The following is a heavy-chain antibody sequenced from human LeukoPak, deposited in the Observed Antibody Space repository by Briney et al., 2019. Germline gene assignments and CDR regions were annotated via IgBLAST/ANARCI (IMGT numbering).Heavy chain of an antibody. CDR3: AREGMVRGVIVFHMDV. V-gene: IGHV3-11*01. J-gene: IGHJ6*03. D-gene: IGHD3-10*01. Sequence: GGSQRLSCAASGFTFSHYYMSWLRHAPGKGLVGVSYICRSGSNIYYALSVKGRLTIPRDNAKNSLYLQMNSLRAEDTAVYYCAREGMVRGVIVFHMDVWGKGTTVTVSS. CDR1: GFTFSHYY. CDR2: ICRSGSNI.